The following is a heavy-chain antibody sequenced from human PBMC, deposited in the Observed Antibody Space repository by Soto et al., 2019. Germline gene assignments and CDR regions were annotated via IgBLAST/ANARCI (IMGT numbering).Heavy chain of an antibody. CDR3: GSTWA. J-gene: IGHJ5*02. CDR1: GLNFSSYA. CDR2: ISGSDGST. V-gene: IGHV3-23*01. D-gene: IGHD2-2*01. Sequence: GGSLRVSCAAAGLNFSSYAMNRVRQAPGKGLEWVSVISGSDGSTYYADSVKGRFTISRDNAKKSLYLQMNSLRADDTAVYYCGSTWAWGQGTLVTVSS.